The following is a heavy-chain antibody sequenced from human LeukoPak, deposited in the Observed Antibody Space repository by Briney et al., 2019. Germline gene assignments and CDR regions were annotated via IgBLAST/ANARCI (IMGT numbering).Heavy chain of an antibody. CDR1: GFTFSSYA. Sequence: PGGSLRLSCAASGFTFSSYAMSWVRQAPGKGLEWVSYISSSGSTIYYADSVKGRFTISRDNAKNSLYLQMNSLRAEDTAVYYCARVVVAATNWFDPWGQGTLVTVFS. J-gene: IGHJ5*02. V-gene: IGHV3-48*04. CDR3: ARVVVAATNWFDP. CDR2: ISSSGSTI. D-gene: IGHD2-15*01.